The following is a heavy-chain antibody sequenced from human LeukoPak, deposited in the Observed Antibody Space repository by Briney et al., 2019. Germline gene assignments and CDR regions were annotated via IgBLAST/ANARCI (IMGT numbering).Heavy chain of an antibody. CDR1: GFTFSSYA. CDR3: AKDIAGSGSYYGAFDI. CDR2: ISGSGGST. V-gene: IGHV3-23*01. Sequence: GGSLRLSCAASGFTFSSYAMSWVRQAPGKGLEWVSAISGSGGSTYYADSVKGRFTISRDNSKNTLYLQMNSLRAEDTAVYYCAKDIAGSGSYYGAFDIWGQGTMVTVSS. J-gene: IGHJ3*02. D-gene: IGHD3-10*01.